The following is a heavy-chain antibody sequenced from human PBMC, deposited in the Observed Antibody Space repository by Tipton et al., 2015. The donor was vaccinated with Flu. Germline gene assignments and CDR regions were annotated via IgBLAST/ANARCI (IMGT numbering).Heavy chain of an antibody. CDR3: APTPGAVADNPGYYYGMEV. J-gene: IGHJ6*02. Sequence: VQLVQSGGGLVRPGGSLGLSCSASGFNLSSYEMNWVRQAPGKGLEWVSKIDIHSRSIDYADSVRGRFTISRDSAKRSVYLQMNSLRVEDTAVYYCAPTPGAVADNPGYYYGMEVRGQGTPVTVSS. CDR1: GFNLSSYE. D-gene: IGHD6-19*01. CDR2: IDIHSRSI. V-gene: IGHV3-48*03.